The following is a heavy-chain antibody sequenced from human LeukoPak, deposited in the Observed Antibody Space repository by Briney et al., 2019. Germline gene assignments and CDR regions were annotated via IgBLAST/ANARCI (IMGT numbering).Heavy chain of an antibody. V-gene: IGHV3-53*01. Sequence: GGSLRLSCAASGFTVSSNYMSWVRQAPGRGLEWVSVIYSGGSTYYADSVKGRFTISRGNSKNTLYLQMNSLRAEDTAVYYCARVRGYCSGGSCYCEYFQHWGQGTLVTVSS. CDR3: ARVRGYCSGGSCYCEYFQH. D-gene: IGHD2-15*01. CDR1: GFTVSSNY. CDR2: IYSGGST. J-gene: IGHJ1*01.